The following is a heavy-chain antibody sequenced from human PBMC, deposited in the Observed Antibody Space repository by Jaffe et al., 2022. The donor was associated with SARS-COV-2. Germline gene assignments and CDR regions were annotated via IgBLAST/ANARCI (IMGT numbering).Heavy chain of an antibody. V-gene: IGHV1-46*01. Sequence: QVQLVQSGAEVKKPGASVKVSCKASGYTFTSYYMHWVRQAPGQGLEWMGVINPSGGSTTYAQKFQGRVTMTRDTSTRTVYMELSSLRSEDTALYYCARDPYSNFPSRTFDPWGQGTLVIVSS. CDR3: ARDPYSNFPSRTFDP. CDR2: INPSGGST. D-gene: IGHD4-4*01. J-gene: IGHJ5*02. CDR1: GYTFTSYY.